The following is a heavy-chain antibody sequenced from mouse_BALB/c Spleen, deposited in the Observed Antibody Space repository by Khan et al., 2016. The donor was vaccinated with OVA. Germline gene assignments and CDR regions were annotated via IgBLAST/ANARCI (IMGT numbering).Heavy chain of an antibody. V-gene: IGHV3-2*02. CDR1: GYSITSDYA. CDR2: ISYSGST. J-gene: IGHJ3*01. D-gene: IGHD4-1*01. CDR3: ARLGPGFAD. Sequence: VQLKESGPGLVKPSQSLSLTCTVTGYSITSDYAWNWIRQFPGNKLEWMGYISYSGSTSYNPSLKSRISITRDTSKNQFFLQLNSVIIEDTATYYCARLGPGFADWGQGTLVTVSA.